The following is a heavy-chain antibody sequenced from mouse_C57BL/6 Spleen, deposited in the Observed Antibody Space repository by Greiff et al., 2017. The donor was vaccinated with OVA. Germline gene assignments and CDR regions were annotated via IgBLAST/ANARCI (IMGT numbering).Heavy chain of an antibody. CDR1: GFTFSSYG. CDR3: ARQGDDYDVRVWFAY. D-gene: IGHD2-4*01. Sequence: EVQRVESGGDLVKPGGSLKLSCAASGFTFSSYGMSWVRQTPDKRLEWVATISSGGSYTYYPASVKGRFTISRDNAKNTLYLQMSSLKSEDTAMYYCARQGDDYDVRVWFAYWGQGTLVTVSA. CDR2: ISSGGSYT. V-gene: IGHV5-6*01. J-gene: IGHJ3*01.